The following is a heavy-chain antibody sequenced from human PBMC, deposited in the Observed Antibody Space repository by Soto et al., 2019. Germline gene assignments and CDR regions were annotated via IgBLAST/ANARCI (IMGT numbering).Heavy chain of an antibody. V-gene: IGHV3-7*01. D-gene: IGHD2-8*01. J-gene: IGHJ6*02. CDR2: IKQDGSEK. Sequence: GGSLRLSCAASGFTFSSYWMSWVRQAPGKGLEWVANIKQDGSEKYYVDSVKGRFTISRDNAKNSLYLQMNSLRAEDTAVYYCARVQEGPYATPADYYYYGMDVWGQGTTVTVSS. CDR1: GFTFSSYW. CDR3: ARVQEGPYATPADYYYYGMDV.